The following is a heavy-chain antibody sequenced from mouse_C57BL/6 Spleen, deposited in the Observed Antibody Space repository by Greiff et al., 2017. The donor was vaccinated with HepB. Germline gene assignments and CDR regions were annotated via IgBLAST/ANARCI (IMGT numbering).Heavy chain of an antibody. CDR2: ISSGSSTI. Sequence: EVQLVESGGGLVKPGGSLKLSCAASGFTFSDYGMHWVRQAPEKGLEWVAYISSGSSTIYYADTVKGRFTISRDNAKNTLFLQMTSLRSEDTAMYYCARDYYDYDGFAYWGQGTLVTVSA. J-gene: IGHJ3*01. D-gene: IGHD2-4*01. CDR3: ARDYYDYDGFAY. CDR1: GFTFSDYG. V-gene: IGHV5-17*01.